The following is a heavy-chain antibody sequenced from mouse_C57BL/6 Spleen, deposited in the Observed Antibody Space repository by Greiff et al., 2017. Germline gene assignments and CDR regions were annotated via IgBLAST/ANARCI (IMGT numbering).Heavy chain of an antibody. CDR2: IYPGSGST. V-gene: IGHV1-55*01. CDR1: GYTFTSYW. CDR3: AREDSNCYATDC. D-gene: IGHD2-5*01. Sequence: QVQLKQPGAELVKPGASVKMSCKASGYTFTSYWITWVKQRPGQGLEWIGDIYPGSGSTNYNEKFKSKATLTVDTSSSTAYMQLSSLTSEDSAVYYGAREDSNCYATDCWGQCTPVTISS. J-gene: IGHJ4*01.